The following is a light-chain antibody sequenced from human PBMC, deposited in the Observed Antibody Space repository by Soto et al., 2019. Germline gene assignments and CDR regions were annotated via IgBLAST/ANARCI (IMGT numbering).Light chain of an antibody. CDR2: DVS. Sequence: QSALTQPASVSGSPGQSLTISCTGTSSDVGGYNYVSWYQQHPGKAPKLMIYDVSNRPSGVSNRFSGCKSGNTASLTISGLQAEDEADYYCSSYTSSSTRVFGGGTKLTVL. CDR3: SSYTSSSTRV. CDR1: SSDVGGYNY. V-gene: IGLV2-14*01. J-gene: IGLJ2*01.